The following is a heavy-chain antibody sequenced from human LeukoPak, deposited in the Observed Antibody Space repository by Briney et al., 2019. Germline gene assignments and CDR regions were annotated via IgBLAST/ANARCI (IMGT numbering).Heavy chain of an antibody. Sequence: SVKVSCKASGGTFSSYAISWVRQAPGQGLEWMGGIIPIFGTANYAQKFQGRVTITADKSTSPAYMELSRLRSEDTAVYYCVRVDCSGGSCYLSLGSNWLDPWGQGTLVTVSS. D-gene: IGHD2-15*01. CDR2: IIPIFGTA. CDR3: VRVDCSGGSCYLSLGSNWLDP. CDR1: GGTFSSYA. J-gene: IGHJ5*02. V-gene: IGHV1-69*06.